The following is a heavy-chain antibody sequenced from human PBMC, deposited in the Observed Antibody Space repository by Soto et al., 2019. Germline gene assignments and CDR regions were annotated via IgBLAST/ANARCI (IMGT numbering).Heavy chain of an antibody. CDR3: AKAKNDYNWDNRPPFDY. V-gene: IGHV3-23*01. CDR2: ISANDVGA. D-gene: IGHD1-20*01. CDR1: GFTLRNYA. J-gene: IGHJ4*02. Sequence: GGSLRLSCEASGFTLRNYAMTWVRQAPGKGLEWVSLISANDVGAYYAESVKTRFTISTDQSRNTVYLQMDSLRADDTAIYYCAKAKNDYNWDNRPPFDYWGQGTLVTVSS.